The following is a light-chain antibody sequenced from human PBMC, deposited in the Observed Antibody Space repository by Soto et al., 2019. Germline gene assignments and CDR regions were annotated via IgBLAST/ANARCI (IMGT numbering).Light chain of an antibody. CDR3: QQRNYWFT. V-gene: IGKV3-11*01. CDR1: QSISAS. Sequence: EIVLTQSPATLSLSPGDRATLSCRASQSISASFAWYQQKPGQAPRLLVYDTSNRATGVPARFRGSGSGTDFTLTITSLEPEDFATYYCQQRNYWFTFGGGTKVEFK. J-gene: IGKJ4*01. CDR2: DTS.